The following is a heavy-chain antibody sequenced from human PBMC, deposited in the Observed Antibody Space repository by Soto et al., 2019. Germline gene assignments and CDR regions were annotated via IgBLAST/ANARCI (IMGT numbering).Heavy chain of an antibody. V-gene: IGHV3-7*03. CDR1: GFTFSSYW. CDR2: IKQDGSEK. CDR3: ATPRWLPHDAFDI. D-gene: IGHD6-19*01. J-gene: IGHJ3*02. Sequence: RRLSCAASGFTFSSYWMSWVRQAPGKGLEWVANIKQDGSEKYYVDSVKGRFTISRDNAKNSLYLQMNSLRAEDTAVYYCATPRWLPHDAFDIWGQGTMVTVSS.